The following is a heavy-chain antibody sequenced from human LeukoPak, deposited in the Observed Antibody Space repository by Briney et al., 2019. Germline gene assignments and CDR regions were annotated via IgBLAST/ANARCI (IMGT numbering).Heavy chain of an antibody. V-gene: IGHV4-34*01. CDR2: INHSGST. D-gene: IGHD3-10*01. J-gene: IGHJ6*03. CDR1: GGSFSGYY. Sequence: SETLSLTCAVYGGSFSGYYRSWIRQPPGKGLEWIGEINHSGSTNYNPSLKSRVTISVDTSKNQFSLKLSSVTAADTAVYYCARGTGSGSYYNVLYYDNYYMDVWGKGTTVTVSS. CDR3: ARGTGSGSYYNVLYYDNYYMDV.